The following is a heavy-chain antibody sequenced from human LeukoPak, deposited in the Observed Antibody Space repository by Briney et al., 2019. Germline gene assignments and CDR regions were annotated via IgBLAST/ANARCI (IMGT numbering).Heavy chain of an antibody. CDR1: GGSISSYY. D-gene: IGHD1-14*01. V-gene: IGHV4-59*01. Sequence: PSETLSLTCTVSGGSISSYYWSWIRQPPGKGLEWIGYIYYSGSTNYNPSLKSRVTISVDTSKNQFSLKLSSVTAADTAVYYCARLFLPESEYHNWFDPWGQGTLVTVSS. J-gene: IGHJ5*02. CDR2: IYYSGST. CDR3: ARLFLPESEYHNWFDP.